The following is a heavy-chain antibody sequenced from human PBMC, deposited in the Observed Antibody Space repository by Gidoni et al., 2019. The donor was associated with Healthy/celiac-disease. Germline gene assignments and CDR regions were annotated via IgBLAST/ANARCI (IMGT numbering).Heavy chain of an antibody. J-gene: IGHJ4*02. CDR3: ARHSYCSSTSCSLYYFDY. Sequence: QLQLQESGPGLVKPSETLSLTCTVSGGSISSSSYYWGWIRQPPGKGLEWIGSIYYSGSTYYNPSLKSRVTISVDTSKNQFSLKLSSVTAADTAVYYCARHSYCSSTSCSLYYFDYWGQGTLVTVSS. CDR1: GGSISSSSYY. D-gene: IGHD2-2*01. CDR2: IYYSGST. V-gene: IGHV4-39*01.